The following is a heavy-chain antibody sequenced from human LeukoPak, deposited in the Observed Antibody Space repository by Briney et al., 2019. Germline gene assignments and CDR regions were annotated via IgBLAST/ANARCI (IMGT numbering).Heavy chain of an antibody. Sequence: GGSLRLSCAASGFIFSPYWVTWVRQAPGMGLEWVANMKEDGGEKFYVDSVRGRFTISRDNSKNTLYLQMNSLRAEDTAVYYCAAYSRGYGIYWGQGTLVTVSS. J-gene: IGHJ4*02. D-gene: IGHD5-18*01. CDR3: AAYSRGYGIY. CDR2: MKEDGGEK. CDR1: GFIFSPYW. V-gene: IGHV3-7*01.